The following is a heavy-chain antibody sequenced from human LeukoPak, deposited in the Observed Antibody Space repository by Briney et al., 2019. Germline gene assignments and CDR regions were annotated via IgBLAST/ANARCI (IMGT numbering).Heavy chain of an antibody. V-gene: IGHV3-23*01. D-gene: IGHD1-26*01. Sequence: PAGSLRLSCAASGFTFSNYAMSWVRQAPGKGLEWVSMISGGGGSAYYADSVKGRFTISRDNSKNTLYLQMNSLRAEDTAVYYCARIRVGAYWYFDLWGRGTLVTVSS. CDR3: ARIRVGAYWYFDL. CDR2: ISGGGGSA. CDR1: GFTFSNYA. J-gene: IGHJ2*01.